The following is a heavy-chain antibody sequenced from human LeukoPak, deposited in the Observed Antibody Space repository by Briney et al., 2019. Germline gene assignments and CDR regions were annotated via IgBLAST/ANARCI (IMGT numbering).Heavy chain of an antibody. CDR2: IIPIFGTA. CDR3: ARGLSVQLRLAH. J-gene: IGHJ5*02. V-gene: IGHV1-69*05. CDR1: GGTFSSYA. D-gene: IGHD5-18*01. Sequence: ESSVKVSCKASGGTFSSYAISWVRQAPGQGLEWMGGIIPIFGTANYAQKFQGRVTITTDESTSTAYMELSSLRSEDTAVYYCARGLSVQLRLAHWGQGTLVTVSS.